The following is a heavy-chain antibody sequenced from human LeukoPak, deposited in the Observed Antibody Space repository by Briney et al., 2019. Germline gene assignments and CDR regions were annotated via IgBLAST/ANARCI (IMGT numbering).Heavy chain of an antibody. CDR2: IGGNGGNT. V-gene: IGHV3-23*01. CDR3: AKSNFDWLLYVDY. D-gene: IGHD3-9*01. Sequence: GGSLRLSCAASGFTFSSDAMSWVRQAPGKGLEWVSGIGGNGGNTYYADSVKGRFTISRDNSKNTLYLQMNSLRAEDTAVYYCAKSNFDWLLYVDYWGQGTLVTVSS. CDR1: GFTFSSDA. J-gene: IGHJ4*02.